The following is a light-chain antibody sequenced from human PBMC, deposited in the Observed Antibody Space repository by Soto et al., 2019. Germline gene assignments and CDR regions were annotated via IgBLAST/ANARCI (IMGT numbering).Light chain of an antibody. V-gene: IGKV3-20*01. Sequence: EIVLAQSPGTLSLSPGERATLSCRASQSVKNNYLAWYQQKPGQAPRLLISGASSRTTGISDRFSGSGSGTDFTLTISRLEPEDFAVYYCQQYGNSPQITFGQGTRLEIK. CDR3: QQYGNSPQIT. CDR1: QSVKNNY. CDR2: GAS. J-gene: IGKJ5*01.